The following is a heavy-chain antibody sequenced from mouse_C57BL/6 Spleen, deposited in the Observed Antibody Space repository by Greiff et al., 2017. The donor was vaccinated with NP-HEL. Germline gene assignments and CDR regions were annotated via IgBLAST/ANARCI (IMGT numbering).Heavy chain of an antibody. CDR3: ARDGTTVVIDY. CDR1: GFSLTSYG. D-gene: IGHD1-1*01. Sequence: QVQLKQSGPGLVQPSPLLALTCTFSGFSLTSYGVHWVRQSPGKGLEWLGVIWSGGSTDYNAAFISRLSISKDNSKSQVFFKMNSLQADDTAIYYCARDGTTVVIDYWGQGTTLTVSS. V-gene: IGHV2-2*01. J-gene: IGHJ2*01. CDR2: IWSGGST.